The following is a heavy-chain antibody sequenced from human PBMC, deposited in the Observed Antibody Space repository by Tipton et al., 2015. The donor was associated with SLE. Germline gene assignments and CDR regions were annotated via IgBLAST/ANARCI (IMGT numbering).Heavy chain of an antibody. Sequence: SLRLSCAASGSTFSSYGMHWVRQAPGKGLEWVAFIRYDGSNKYYADSVKGRFTISRDNSKNTLYLQMNSLRAEDTAVYYCAQWGGSSSDYYYGMDVWGQGTTVTVSS. V-gene: IGHV3-30*02. CDR3: AQWGGSSSDYYYGMDV. CDR1: GSTFSSYG. D-gene: IGHD6-13*01. J-gene: IGHJ6*02. CDR2: IRYDGSNK.